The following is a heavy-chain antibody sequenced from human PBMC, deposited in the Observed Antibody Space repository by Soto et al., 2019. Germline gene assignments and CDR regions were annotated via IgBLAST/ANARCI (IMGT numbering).Heavy chain of an antibody. CDR1: GFTFDDFA. V-gene: IGHV3-9*01. CDR2: ISWNSGNI. CDR3: ATGAVTSIFGYFDY. D-gene: IGHD3-3*01. J-gene: IGHJ4*02. Sequence: EVHLVESGGGLVQPGRSLRLSCAASGFTFDDFAMHWVRQVPGKGLEWDSSISWNSGNIVYADSVKGRFTISRDSAKNSLYLQMNSLRTEDTALYYCATGAVTSIFGYFDYWGQGTLVTVSS.